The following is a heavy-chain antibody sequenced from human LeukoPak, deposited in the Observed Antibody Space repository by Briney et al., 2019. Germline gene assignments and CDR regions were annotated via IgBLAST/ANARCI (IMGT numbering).Heavy chain of an antibody. CDR3: ARVLGYCSGGSCNAEYFQH. CDR2: IYYSGST. V-gene: IGHV4-31*03. CDR1: GGSISSGGYY. J-gene: IGHJ1*01. D-gene: IGHD2-15*01. Sequence: SETLSLTCTVSGGSISSGGYYWSWIRQHPGKGLEWIGYIYYSGSTYYHPSLKSRVTISVDTSKNKFSLKLSSVTAADTAVYYCARVLGYCSGGSCNAEYFQHWGQGTLVTVSS.